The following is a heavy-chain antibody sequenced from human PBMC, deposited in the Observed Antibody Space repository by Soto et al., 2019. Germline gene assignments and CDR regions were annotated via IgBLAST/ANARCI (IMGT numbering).Heavy chain of an antibody. CDR2: VSFDGTNK. CDR3: ANGDSSGFEYFQS. V-gene: IGHV3-30*18. CDR1: GFTFSSHG. Sequence: GGSLRLSCAASGFTFSSHGMHWVRQAPGKGLEWVAVVSFDGTNKNYADSVRGRFTISRDNSKNTLYLQMSSLRAEDTAVYYCANGDSSGFEYFQSWGQGTLVTVSS. D-gene: IGHD3-22*01. J-gene: IGHJ1*01.